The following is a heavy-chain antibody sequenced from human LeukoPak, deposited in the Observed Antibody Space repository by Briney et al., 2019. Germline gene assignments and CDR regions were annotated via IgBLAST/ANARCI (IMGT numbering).Heavy chain of an antibody. CDR3: ARFTTGTRTFDY. D-gene: IGHD1-1*01. V-gene: IGHV1-2*02. J-gene: IGHJ4*02. Sequence: GVSVKVSCKASGYTFTGYYMHWVRQAPGQGLEWMGWINPNSGGTNYAQKFQGRVTMTRDTSISTAYMELSRLRSDDTAVYYCARFTTGTRTFDYWGQGTLVTVSS. CDR1: GYTFTGYY. CDR2: INPNSGGT.